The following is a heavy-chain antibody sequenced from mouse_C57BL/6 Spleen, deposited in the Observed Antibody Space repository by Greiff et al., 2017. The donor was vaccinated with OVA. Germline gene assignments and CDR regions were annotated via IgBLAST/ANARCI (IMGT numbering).Heavy chain of an antibody. J-gene: IGHJ4*01. D-gene: IGHD3-2*02. Sequence: QVHVKQSGAELVRPGASVTLSCKASGYTFTDYEMHWVKQTPVHGLEWIGAIDPETGGTAYNQKFKGKAILTADKSSSTAYMELRSLTSEYSAVDYYTRSDSSGIYAMDYWGQGTSVTVSS. CDR2: IDPETGGT. V-gene: IGHV1-15*01. CDR1: GYTFTDYE. CDR3: TRSDSSGIYAMDY.